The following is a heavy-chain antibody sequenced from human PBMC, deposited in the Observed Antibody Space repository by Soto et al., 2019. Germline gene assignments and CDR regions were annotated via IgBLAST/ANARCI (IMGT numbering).Heavy chain of an antibody. V-gene: IGHV4-59*01. CDR1: GGSISSYY. D-gene: IGHD6-13*01. J-gene: IGHJ5*02. Sequence: SETLSLTCTVSGGSISSYYWSRIRQPPGKGLEWIGYIYYSGSTNYNPSLKSRVTISVDTSKNQFSLKLSSVTAADTAVYYCARGPGVAAVEISGSWFDPWGQGTLVTVSS. CDR3: ARGPGVAAVEISGSWFDP. CDR2: IYYSGST.